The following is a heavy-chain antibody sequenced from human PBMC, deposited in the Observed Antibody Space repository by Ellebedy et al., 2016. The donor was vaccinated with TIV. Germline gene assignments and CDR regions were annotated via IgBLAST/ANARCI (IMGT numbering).Heavy chain of an antibody. CDR1: GFTFSSYW. J-gene: IGHJ4*01. CDR3: ARSVGMTVPGLGYF. CDR2: IKQDGSEI. D-gene: IGHD6-19*01. Sequence: PGGSLRLSCAASGFTFSSYWMSRVRQAPGKGLEWVANIKQDGSEIYYVDSVKGRFTISRDNARNSLYLQMNSLRAEDTAVYYCARSVGMTVPGLGYFWGQGTLVTVSS. V-gene: IGHV3-7*03.